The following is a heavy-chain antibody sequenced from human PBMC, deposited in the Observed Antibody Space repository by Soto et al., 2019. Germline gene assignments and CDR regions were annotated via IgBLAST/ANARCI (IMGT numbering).Heavy chain of an antibody. CDR3: ARGINILWFGEWQRFDY. Sequence: PSETLSLTCAVYGGSFSGYYWSWIRQPPGKGLEWIGEINHSGSTNYNPSLKSRVTISVDTSKNQFSLKLSSVTAADTAVYYCARGINILWFGEWQRFDYWGQGTLVTVSS. D-gene: IGHD3-10*01. V-gene: IGHV4-34*01. CDR2: INHSGST. CDR1: GGSFSGYY. J-gene: IGHJ4*02.